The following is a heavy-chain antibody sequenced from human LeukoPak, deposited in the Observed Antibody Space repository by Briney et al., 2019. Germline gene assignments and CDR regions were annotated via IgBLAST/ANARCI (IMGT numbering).Heavy chain of an antibody. CDR1: GFTFGSCA. D-gene: IGHD6-19*01. Sequence: GGPLRLSCAASGFTFGSCAMSWVRQAPGKGLEWVSAISGSGGSTYYADSVKGRFTISRDNSKNTLYLQMNSLRAEDTAVYYCAKSRGSGWYYFDYWGQGTLVTVSS. CDR2: ISGSGGST. CDR3: AKSRGSGWYYFDY. V-gene: IGHV3-23*01. J-gene: IGHJ4*02.